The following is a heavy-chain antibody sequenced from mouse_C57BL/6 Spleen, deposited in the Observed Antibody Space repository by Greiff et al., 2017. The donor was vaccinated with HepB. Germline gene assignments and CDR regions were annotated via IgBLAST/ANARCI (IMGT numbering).Heavy chain of an antibody. CDR2: ISYDGSN. J-gene: IGHJ3*01. Sequence: EVQLQQSGPGLVKPSQSLSLTCSVTGYSITSGYYWNWIRQFPGNKLEWMGYISYDGSNNYNPSLKNRISITRDTSKNQFFLKLNSVTTEDTATYYCARSSYYSNAWFAYWGQGTLVTVSA. V-gene: IGHV3-6*01. D-gene: IGHD2-5*01. CDR3: ARSSYYSNAWFAY. CDR1: GYSITSGYY.